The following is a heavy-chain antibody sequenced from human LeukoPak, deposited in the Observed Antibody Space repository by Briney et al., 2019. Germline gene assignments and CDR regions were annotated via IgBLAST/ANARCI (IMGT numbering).Heavy chain of an antibody. CDR2: ISGGGIST. J-gene: IGHJ5*02. CDR3: GKDQGVA. Sequence: GGSLRLSWAVSTFTFSTYAMSWVRQAPGKGLEWVSAISGGGISTYYADSGKGRLTIGKDNSNNTLYMQMNSLRSEDTAVYYCGKDQGVAWGQRTLVTVPS. CDR1: TFTFSTYA. V-gene: IGHV3-23*01.